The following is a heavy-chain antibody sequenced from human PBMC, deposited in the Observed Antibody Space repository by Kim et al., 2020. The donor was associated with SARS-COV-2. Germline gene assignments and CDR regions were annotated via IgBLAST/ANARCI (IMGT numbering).Heavy chain of an antibody. Sequence: GGSLRLSCAASGFNFNSHAMHWVRQAPGKGLEWVAVISYDGRNKYYADSVKGRFTISRDNSKNTLYLQMNSLRGEDTAVYFCAREKYGGHYFDNWGQGTL. CDR1: GFNFNSHA. CDR2: ISYDGRNK. D-gene: IGHD2-2*01. J-gene: IGHJ4*02. V-gene: IGHV3-30*04. CDR3: AREKYGGHYFDN.